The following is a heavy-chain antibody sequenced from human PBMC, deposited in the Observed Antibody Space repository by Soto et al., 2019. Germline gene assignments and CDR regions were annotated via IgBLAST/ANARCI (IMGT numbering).Heavy chain of an antibody. D-gene: IGHD1-26*01. Sequence: PSETLSLTCAVSGGSISSSNWWSWVRQPPGKGLEWIGEIYHSGSTDYNPSLKSRVTLSVDKSKNQFSLKLSSVTAADTAVYYCATRGPPYSGYYWGQGTLVTVSS. CDR3: ATRGPPYSGYY. V-gene: IGHV4-4*02. CDR1: GGSISSSNW. CDR2: IYHSGST. J-gene: IGHJ4*02.